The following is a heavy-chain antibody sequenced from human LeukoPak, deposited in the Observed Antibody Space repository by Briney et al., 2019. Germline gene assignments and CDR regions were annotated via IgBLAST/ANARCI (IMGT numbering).Heavy chain of an antibody. D-gene: IGHD3-22*01. CDR2: IIPIFGTA. J-gene: IGHJ6*02. V-gene: IGHV1-69*13. Sequence: PVKVSCKASGGTFSSYAVSWVRQSPGQGLECMGGIIPIFGTANYAQKFQGRVTITADESTSTAYMELSSLRSEDTAVYYCARLSSGYLYYYGMDVWGQGTTVTVSS. CDR1: GGTFSSYA. CDR3: ARLSSGYLYYYGMDV.